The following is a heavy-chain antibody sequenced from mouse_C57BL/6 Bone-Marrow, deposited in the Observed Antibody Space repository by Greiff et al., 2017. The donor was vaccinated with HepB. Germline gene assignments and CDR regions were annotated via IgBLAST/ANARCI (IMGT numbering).Heavy chain of an antibody. CDR1: GYTFTSYW. CDR3: ASLCYYGSDYAMDY. D-gene: IGHD1-1*01. V-gene: IGHV1-64*01. CDR2: IHPNSGST. Sequence: QVQLQQPGAELVKPGASVKLSCKASGYTFTSYWMHWVKQRPGQGLEWIGMIHPNSGSTNYNEKFKSKATLTVDKSSSTAYMQLSSLTSEDSAVYYCASLCYYGSDYAMDYWGQGTSVTVSS. J-gene: IGHJ4*01.